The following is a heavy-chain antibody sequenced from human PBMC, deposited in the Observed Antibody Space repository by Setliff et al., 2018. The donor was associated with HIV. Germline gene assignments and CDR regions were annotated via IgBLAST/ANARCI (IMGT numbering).Heavy chain of an antibody. D-gene: IGHD3-3*01. CDR3: ARHGLRFLACFDY. CDR2: IYSSGST. J-gene: IGHJ4*02. Sequence: ASETLSLTCTVSGGSISKYFWSWIRQSAEKGLEWIGRIYSSGSTNQNPSLKSRVSMSVDTSKSQFSLNLSSVTAADTAVYYCARHGLRFLACFDYWGQGALVTV. V-gene: IGHV4-4*07. CDR1: GGSISKYF.